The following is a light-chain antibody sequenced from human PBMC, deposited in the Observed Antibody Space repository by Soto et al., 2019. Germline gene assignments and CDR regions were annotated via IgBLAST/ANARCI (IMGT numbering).Light chain of an antibody. CDR1: WSNIGNNA. CDR2: YDD. Sequence: QSGLTQPPSVSEAPRQRVTISCSGSWSNIGNNAVNWYQQLPGKAPKLLIYYDDLLSSGVSDRFSGSKSGTSASLAISGLQSEDEADYYCAVWDDNLNGVVFGGGTKLTVL. V-gene: IGLV1-36*01. CDR3: AVWDDNLNGVV. J-gene: IGLJ2*01.